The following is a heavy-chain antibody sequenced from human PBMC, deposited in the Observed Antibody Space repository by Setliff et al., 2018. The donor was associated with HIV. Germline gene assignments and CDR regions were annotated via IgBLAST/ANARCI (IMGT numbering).Heavy chain of an antibody. J-gene: IGHJ4*02. CDR1: GGPISSYY. Sequence: SLTCSFSGGPISSYYWSWIRQPPGKGLEWIGYIYYSGRTNYNPSLKSRVTISVDTARNQFSLKLSSVTAADTAVYYCASQPAYSTDWYPPGYFDFWGQGTLVTGSS. V-gene: IGHV4-59*08. CDR3: ASQPAYSTDWYPPGYFDF. CDR2: IYYSGRT. D-gene: IGHD6-19*01.